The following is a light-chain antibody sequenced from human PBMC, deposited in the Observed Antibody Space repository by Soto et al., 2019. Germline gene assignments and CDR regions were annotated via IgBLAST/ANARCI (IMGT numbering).Light chain of an antibody. CDR3: QQRSNWPPAT. V-gene: IGKV3D-20*02. Sequence: EIVLTQSPGTLSLSPGERATLSCRGSQTFTTSSLAWYQQKPGQAPRLLISGASNRATGIPDRFSGSGSGTDFTLTISSLEPEDFAVYYCQQRSNWPPATFGQGTKVDIK. J-gene: IGKJ1*01. CDR1: QTFTTSS. CDR2: GAS.